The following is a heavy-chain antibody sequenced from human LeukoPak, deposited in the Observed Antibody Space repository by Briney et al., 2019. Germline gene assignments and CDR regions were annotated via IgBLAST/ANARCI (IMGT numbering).Heavy chain of an antibody. V-gene: IGHV3-23*01. D-gene: IGHD3-22*01. Sequence: GGSLRLSCAASGFTFSSYEMNWVRQAPGKGLEWVSSISGSGGNTYHADFVKGRFTISRDNSKNTLYLQMNSLRAEDTAVYYCAKSQITMILVVIALDYWGQGTLVTVSS. CDR3: AKSQITMILVVIALDY. J-gene: IGHJ4*02. CDR1: GFTFSSYE. CDR2: ISGSGGNT.